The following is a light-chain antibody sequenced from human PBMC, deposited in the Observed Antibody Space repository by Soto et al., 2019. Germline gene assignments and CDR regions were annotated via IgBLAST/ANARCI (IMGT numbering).Light chain of an antibody. CDR3: QRYGSSPLYA. Sequence: ESVLTQSPGTLSLSPGERATLSCRASQSVSSSFLAWYQLKPGQAPRLLIHGTSNRATGIPDRFSGSGSGTDFTLTISALEPEDFAVYYCQRYGSSPLYAFGQGTKLEI. CDR1: QSVSSSF. V-gene: IGKV3-20*01. J-gene: IGKJ2*01. CDR2: GTS.